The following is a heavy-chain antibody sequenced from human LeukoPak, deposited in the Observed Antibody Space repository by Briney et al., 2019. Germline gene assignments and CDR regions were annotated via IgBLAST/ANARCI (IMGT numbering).Heavy chain of an antibody. V-gene: IGHV3-11*01. CDR1: ELTFSDYY. CDR3: ARRIRAVNQVAQHGDYFWFDP. J-gene: IGHJ5*02. D-gene: IGHD4-17*01. CDR2: ISSSGSTT. Sequence: KSGGSLRLSRAASELTFSDYYMSWIRQAPGKGLEWIAYISSSGSTTYYADSVKGRFTVSRDNAEKSLYLQMNSLRAEDTAVYYCARRIRAVNQVAQHGDYFWFDPWGQGTLVTVSS.